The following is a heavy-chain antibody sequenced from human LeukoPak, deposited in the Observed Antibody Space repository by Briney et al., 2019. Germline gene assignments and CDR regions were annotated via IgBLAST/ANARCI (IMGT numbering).Heavy chain of an antibody. Sequence: GGSLRLSCAASGFTFSSYGMSWVRQAPGKGLEWVSAISGSGGSTYYADSVKGRFTISRDNSKNTLYLQMNSLRAEDTAVYYCAKDLDSRGWYSWFDPWGQGTLVTVSS. CDR2: ISGSGGST. CDR3: AKDLDSRGWYSWFDP. D-gene: IGHD6-19*01. J-gene: IGHJ5*02. V-gene: IGHV3-23*01. CDR1: GFTFSSYG.